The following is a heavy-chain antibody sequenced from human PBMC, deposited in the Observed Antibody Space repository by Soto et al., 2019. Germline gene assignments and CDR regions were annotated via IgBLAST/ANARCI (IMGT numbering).Heavy chain of an antibody. D-gene: IGHD6-13*01. V-gene: IGHV3-48*02. CDR2: ISSSSSTI. CDR3: ARDPKQQLVTKHNLFDP. J-gene: IGHJ5*02. CDR1: GFTFSSYS. Sequence: GGSLRLSCAASGFTFSSYSMNWVRQAPGKGLEWVSYISSSSSTIYYADSVKGRFTISRDNAKNSLYLQMNSLRDEDTAVYYCARDPKQQLVTKHNLFDPWGQGTLVIVSS.